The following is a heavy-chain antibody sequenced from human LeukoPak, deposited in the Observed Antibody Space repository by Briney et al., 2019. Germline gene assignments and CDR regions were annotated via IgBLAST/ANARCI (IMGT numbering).Heavy chain of an antibody. V-gene: IGHV1-18*01. CDR2: ISTYNGNT. CDR3: ARDKPGIVGVTATFDP. J-gene: IGHJ5*02. Sequence: ASVKVSCKASGYTFTSYGISWLRQAPGQGLEWMGWISTYNGNTNYAQKLQGRVTMTTDTSTSTVYMELRSLRSDDTAVYYCARDKPGIVGVTATFDPWGQGTLVTVSS. CDR1: GYTFTSYG. D-gene: IGHD1-26*01.